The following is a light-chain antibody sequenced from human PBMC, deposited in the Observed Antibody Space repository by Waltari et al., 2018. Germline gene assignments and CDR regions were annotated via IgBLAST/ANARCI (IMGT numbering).Light chain of an antibody. Sequence: QSALTQPASVSGSPGQSVTIFCAGTSNDVGGYNSVSWYQEHPGQAPRAIIYDVSDRPSGVSDRSSGSESGNTPSLTISGLQAEDEADYYCSSQSSNDVVLFGGGTKLTVL. CDR2: DVS. CDR3: SSQSSNDVVL. V-gene: IGLV2-14*01. J-gene: IGLJ2*01. CDR1: SNDVGGYNS.